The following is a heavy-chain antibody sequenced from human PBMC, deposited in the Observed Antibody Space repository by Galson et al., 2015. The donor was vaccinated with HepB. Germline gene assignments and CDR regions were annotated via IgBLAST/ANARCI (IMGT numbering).Heavy chain of an antibody. CDR2: ISAYNGNT. CDR1: GYTFTSYG. J-gene: IGHJ4*02. V-gene: IGHV1-18*01. D-gene: IGHD3-9*01. CDR3: ARDSGDQTGYTTDC. Sequence: SVKVSCKASGYTFTSYGISWVRQAPGQGLEWIGSISAYNGNTNYAQKLQGRVTMTTDTSTSTAYMELRSLRSDDTAVYYCARDSGDQTGYTTDCWGQGTLVTVSS.